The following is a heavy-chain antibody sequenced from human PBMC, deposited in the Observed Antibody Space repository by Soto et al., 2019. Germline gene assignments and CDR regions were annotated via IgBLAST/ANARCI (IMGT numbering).Heavy chain of an antibody. D-gene: IGHD6-19*01. J-gene: IGHJ4*02. CDR1: GFTFDDYA. CDR2: ISWNSGSI. CDR3: AKGPTVAGHFDY. V-gene: IGHV3-9*01. Sequence: EVQLVESGGGLVQPGRSLRLSCAASGFTFDDYAMHWVRQAPGKGLGWVSGISWNSGSIGYADSVKGRFTISRDNAKNSLYLQMNSLRAEDTALYYCAKGPTVAGHFDYWGQGTLVTVSS.